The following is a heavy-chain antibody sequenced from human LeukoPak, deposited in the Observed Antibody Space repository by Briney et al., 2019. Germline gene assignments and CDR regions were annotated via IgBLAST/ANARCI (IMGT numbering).Heavy chain of an antibody. V-gene: IGHV4-59*01. CDR3: ARGRTTALDY. D-gene: IGHD4-17*01. Sequence: PSETLSLTCTVSGGSISSYYWSWIRQPPGKGLEWIGYIYYSGSTNYNPSLKSRVTISVDTSKNQFSLKLSAVPAADTAVYYCARGRTTALDYWGQGTLVTVSP. J-gene: IGHJ4*02. CDR1: GGSISSYY. CDR2: IYYSGST.